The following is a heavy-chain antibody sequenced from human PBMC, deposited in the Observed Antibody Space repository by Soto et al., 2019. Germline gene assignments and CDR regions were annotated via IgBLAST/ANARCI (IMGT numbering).Heavy chain of an antibody. J-gene: IGHJ4*02. D-gene: IGHD3-16*01. CDR3: AREEGLSATPDY. V-gene: IGHV3-11*06. CDR2: ISSSGTYA. Sequence: QVRLVESGGDVVKPGGSLRLSCAASGFTFSHHYMSWIRQAPGKGLEWISYISSSGTYADYADSVKGRFTISRDNAKNSLFLQMSSLRADDTAIYYCAREEGLSATPDYWGQGTLVIVS. CDR1: GFTFSHHY.